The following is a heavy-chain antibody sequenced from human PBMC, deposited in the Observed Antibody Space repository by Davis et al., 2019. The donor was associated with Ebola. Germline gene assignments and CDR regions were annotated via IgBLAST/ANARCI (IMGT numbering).Heavy chain of an antibody. J-gene: IGHJ2*01. CDR1: GFDFTKYW. Sequence: KVSCKGSGFDFTKYWIAWVRQMPGKGLEWMGIIYPGDSNTRYSPSFQGQVTISADKSINTAYLQWSSLKASDTAMYYCARGYWHFDLWGRGTLVTVSS. CDR3: ARGYWHFDL. V-gene: IGHV5-51*01. CDR2: IYPGDSNT.